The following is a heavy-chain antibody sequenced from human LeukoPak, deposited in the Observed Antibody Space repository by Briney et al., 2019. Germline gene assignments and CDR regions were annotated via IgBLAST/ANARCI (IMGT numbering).Heavy chain of an antibody. CDR1: GYTFTGYS. CDR3: ARGGVVVLGVMDI. V-gene: IGHV1-2*02. Sequence: GASVKVSCEASGYTFTGYSMHWVRQAPGQGLEWMGWINPSSGGTNYAQKFQDRVTMTRDTSINTAYMELRRLRSDDTAVYYCARGGVVVLGVMDIWGQGTVVTVSS. CDR2: INPSSGGT. J-gene: IGHJ3*02. D-gene: IGHD2-21*01.